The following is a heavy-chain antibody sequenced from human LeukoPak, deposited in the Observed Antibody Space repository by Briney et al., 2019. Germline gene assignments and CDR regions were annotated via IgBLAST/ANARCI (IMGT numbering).Heavy chain of an antibody. D-gene: IGHD5-18*01. CDR3: ASDSPLVDTAMGLYDD. V-gene: IGHV1-2*02. J-gene: IGHJ4*02. Sequence: ASVKVSCKASGYTFTGYYMHWVRQAPGQGLEWMGWINPNSGGTNYAQKFQGRVTMTRDTSISTAYMELSRLRSDDTAVYYCASDSPLVDTAMGLYDDWGQGTLVTVSS. CDR2: INPNSGGT. CDR1: GYTFTGYY.